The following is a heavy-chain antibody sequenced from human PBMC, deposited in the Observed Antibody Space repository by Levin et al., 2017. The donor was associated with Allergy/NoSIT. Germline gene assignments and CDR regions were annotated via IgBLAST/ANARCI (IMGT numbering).Heavy chain of an antibody. D-gene: IGHD4-23*01. V-gene: IGHV1-18*01. Sequence: GESLKISCKASGYTFTSYGISWVRQAPGQGLEWMGWISAYNGNTNYAQKLQGRVTMTTDTSTSTAYMELRSLRSDDTAVYYCAREDSYGGNQIGFDYWGQGTLVTVSS. CDR3: AREDSYGGNQIGFDY. J-gene: IGHJ4*02. CDR2: ISAYNGNT. CDR1: GYTFTSYG.